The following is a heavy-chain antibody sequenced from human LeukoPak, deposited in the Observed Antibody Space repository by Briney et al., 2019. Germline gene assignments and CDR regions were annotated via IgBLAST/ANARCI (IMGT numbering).Heavy chain of an antibody. J-gene: IGHJ4*02. D-gene: IGHD6-19*01. CDR3: ARGPVAGPFDY. V-gene: IGHV3-53*01. Sequence: GGSLRLSCAASGFTVSSNYMSWVRQAPGKGLEWVSVIYSGGSTYYADSVKGRFTISRDNSKSTLYIQMNSLRAEDTAVYYCARGPVAGPFDYWGQGTLVTVSS. CDR1: GFTVSSNY. CDR2: IYSGGST.